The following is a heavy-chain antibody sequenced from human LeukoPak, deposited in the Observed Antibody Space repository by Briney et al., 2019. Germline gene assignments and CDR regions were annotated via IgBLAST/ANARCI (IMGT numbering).Heavy chain of an antibody. CDR1: GYTFTDYY. CDR2: INPNDGDS. D-gene: IGHD2-2*01. CDR3: ARANFLYCSSSTCLFDY. Sequence: ASVKVSCKASGYTFTDYYMHWVRQAPGQGFEWMGWINPNDGDSNYAQKFQGRVTMTRDTSISTAHMEVSRLRSDDTAVYYCARANFLYCSSSTCLFDYWGQGTLVTVSS. J-gene: IGHJ4*02. V-gene: IGHV1-2*02.